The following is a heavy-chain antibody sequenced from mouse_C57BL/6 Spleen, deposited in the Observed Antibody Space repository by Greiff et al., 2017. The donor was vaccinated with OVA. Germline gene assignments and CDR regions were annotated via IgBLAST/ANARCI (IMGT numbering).Heavy chain of an antibody. V-gene: IGHV2-5*01. J-gene: IGHJ4*01. CDR1: GFSLTSYG. CDR3: AKRDWDGGYAMDY. D-gene: IGHD4-1*01. Sequence: VKLQESGPGLVQPSQSLSITCTVSGFSLTSYGVHWVRQSPGKGLEWLGVIWRGGSTDYNAAFMSRLSITKDNSKSQVFFKMNSLQADDTAIYYCAKRDWDGGYAMDYWGQGTSVTVSS. CDR2: IWRGGST.